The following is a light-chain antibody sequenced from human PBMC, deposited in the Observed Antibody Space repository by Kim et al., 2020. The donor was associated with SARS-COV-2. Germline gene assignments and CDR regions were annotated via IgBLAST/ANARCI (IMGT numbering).Light chain of an antibody. CDR2: SDN. V-gene: IGLV1-44*01. Sequence: QRVTTISCSGSSSNIGNNAVNWYQQCPGTAPKLLIHSDNQRPSGVPDRFSGSKSGTSASLAISGLQSEDEAAYFCATWDDILDGVIFGGGTQLTVL. J-gene: IGLJ2*01. CDR3: ATWDDILDGVI. CDR1: SSNIGNNA.